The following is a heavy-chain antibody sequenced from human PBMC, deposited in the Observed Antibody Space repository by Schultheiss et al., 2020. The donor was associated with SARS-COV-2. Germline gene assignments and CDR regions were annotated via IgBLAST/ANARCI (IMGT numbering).Heavy chain of an antibody. V-gene: IGHV3-53*01. CDR3: ARGPPYSSGAADY. D-gene: IGHD6-19*01. CDR1: GFTFSNAW. CDR2: IYSGGST. Sequence: GGSLRLSCAASGFTFSNAWMSWVRQAPGKGLVWVSVIYSGGSTYYADSVKGRFTISRDNSKNTLYLQMNSLRAEDTAVYYCARGPPYSSGAADYWGQGTLVTVSS. J-gene: IGHJ4*02.